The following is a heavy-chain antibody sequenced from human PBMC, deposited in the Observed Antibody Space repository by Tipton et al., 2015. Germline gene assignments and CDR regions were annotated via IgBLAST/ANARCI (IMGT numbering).Heavy chain of an antibody. D-gene: IGHD3/OR15-3a*01. V-gene: IGHV4-38-2*01. CDR2: MHENGDA. CDR1: AYSISSDYY. CDR3: ARGDWII. J-gene: IGHJ4*02. Sequence: TLSLTCAVSAYSISSDYYWGWIRQTPGKGLEWIASMHENGDAYYNPLWSGRVTISIDTPNNEFSLKLSSVTAADTAVYYCARGDWIIWGQGTLVTVSS.